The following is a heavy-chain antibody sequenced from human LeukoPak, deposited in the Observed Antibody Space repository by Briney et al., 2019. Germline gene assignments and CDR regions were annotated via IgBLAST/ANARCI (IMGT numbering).Heavy chain of an antibody. J-gene: IGHJ6*02. V-gene: IGHV3-23*01. CDR2: ISGNGGST. Sequence: GGSLRLSCAASGFTFSSYAMSWVRQAPGKGLEWVSSISGNGGSTYYADLVKGRFSISRDNSKNTLHLQMNSLRAEDTAVYYCTKAKAAGTSYNYYGMDVWGQGTTVTVSS. D-gene: IGHD6-19*01. CDR3: TKAKAAGTSYNYYGMDV. CDR1: GFTFSSYA.